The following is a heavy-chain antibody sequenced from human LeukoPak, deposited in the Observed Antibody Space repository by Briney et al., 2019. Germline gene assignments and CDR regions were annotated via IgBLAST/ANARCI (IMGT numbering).Heavy chain of an antibody. J-gene: IGHJ4*02. V-gene: IGHV3-7*03. CDR2: TNQDGSQK. D-gene: IGHD3-10*01. CDR1: GFSFSNYW. CDR3: LGSASYTH. Sequence: GGSLRVSCAASGFSFSNYWMTWARQAPGKGLEWVANTNQDGSQKNYLDSVRGRFTISRDSAKSSLYLQMNSLRVDDTAVYFCLGSASYTHWGQGTLVTVSS.